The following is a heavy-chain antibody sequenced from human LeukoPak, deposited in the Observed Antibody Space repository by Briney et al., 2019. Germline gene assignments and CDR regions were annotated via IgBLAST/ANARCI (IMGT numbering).Heavy chain of an antibody. CDR2: ISGNGGAT. V-gene: IGHV3-23*01. D-gene: IGHD5-18*01. J-gene: IGHJ4*02. Sequence: GRSPRLSCAASGFTFDDYAMHWVRQAPGKGLEWVSTISGNGGATYYADSVKGRFTVSRDNSMNALYLQMNSLRVEDAAVYYCAKRGSGYSYGHEFYFDYWGQGTLVTVSS. CDR1: GFTFDDYA. CDR3: AKRGSGYSYGHEFYFDY.